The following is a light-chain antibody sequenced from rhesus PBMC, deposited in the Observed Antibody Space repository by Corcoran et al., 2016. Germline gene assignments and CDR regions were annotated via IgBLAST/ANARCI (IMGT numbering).Light chain of an antibody. CDR3: DQHVSGWT. CDR1: QGVSSY. V-gene: IGKV3-10*01. J-gene: IGKJ1*01. Sequence: QVILTQSPATLSLSPGERATLSCRASQGVSSYLPWYQQKPGQAPRLLTYGASSRDTDIPDRLSGGGSGTDFTLTIISLGPEDVGVYHCDQHVSGWTFGQGTKVEIK. CDR2: GAS.